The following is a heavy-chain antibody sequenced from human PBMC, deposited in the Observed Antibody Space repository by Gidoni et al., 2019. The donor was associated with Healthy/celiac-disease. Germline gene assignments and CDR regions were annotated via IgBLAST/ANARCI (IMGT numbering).Heavy chain of an antibody. CDR3: AKDPRYSSGWYYFDY. D-gene: IGHD6-19*01. Sequence: EVQLLESGGGLVQPGGSLRLSCAASGFTFSGYAMSWVRQAPGKGLEWVSAISGSGGSTYYADSVKGRFTISRDNSKNTLYLQMNSLRAEDTAVYYCAKDPRYSSGWYYFDYWGQGTLVTVSS. V-gene: IGHV3-23*01. CDR2: ISGSGGST. J-gene: IGHJ4*02. CDR1: GFTFSGYA.